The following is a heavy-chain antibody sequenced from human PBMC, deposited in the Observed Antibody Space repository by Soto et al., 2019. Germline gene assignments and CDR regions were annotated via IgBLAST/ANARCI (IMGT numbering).Heavy chain of an antibody. CDR2: IYYSGST. CDR1: GGSISSYY. Sequence: PSETLSLTCTVSGGSISSYYWSWIRQPPGKELEWIGYIYYSGSTNYNPSLKSRVTISVDTSKNQFSLKLSSVTAADTAVYYCARRYGDYFDFWGQGTLVTVSS. CDR3: ARRYGDYFDF. V-gene: IGHV4-59*08. D-gene: IGHD4-17*01. J-gene: IGHJ4*02.